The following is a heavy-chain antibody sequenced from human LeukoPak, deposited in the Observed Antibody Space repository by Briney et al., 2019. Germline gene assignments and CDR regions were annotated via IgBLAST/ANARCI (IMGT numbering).Heavy chain of an antibody. CDR1: GFTFSSYA. J-gene: IGHJ4*02. D-gene: IGHD3-22*01. V-gene: IGHV3-30*04. Sequence: QTGGSLRLSCAASGFTFSSYAMHWVRQAPGKGLEWVAVISYDGSNKYYADSVKGRFTISRDNSKNTLYLQMNSLRAEDTAVYYCASSITMIVVVLDYWGQGTLVTVSS. CDR2: ISYDGSNK. CDR3: ASSITMIVVVLDY.